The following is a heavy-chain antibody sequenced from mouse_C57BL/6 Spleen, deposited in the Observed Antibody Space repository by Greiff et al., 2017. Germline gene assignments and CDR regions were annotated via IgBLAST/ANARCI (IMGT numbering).Heavy chain of an antibody. CDR3: TRYPQYYGISGGFYYDAMDY. Sequence: QVQLQQSGAELVRPGASVTLSCKASGYTFTDYEMHWVKQTPVHGLEWIGAIDPETGGTAYNQKFKGKAILTADKSSSTASMELRSLTSEDSAVYYCTRYPQYYGISGGFYYDAMDYRGQGTSVTVSS. CDR2: IDPETGGT. V-gene: IGHV1-15*01. D-gene: IGHD1-1*01. CDR1: GYTFTDYE. J-gene: IGHJ4*01.